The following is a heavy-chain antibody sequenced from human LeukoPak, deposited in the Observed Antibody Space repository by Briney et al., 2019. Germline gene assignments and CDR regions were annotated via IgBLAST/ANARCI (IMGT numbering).Heavy chain of an antibody. V-gene: IGHV4-38-2*01. D-gene: IGHD6-13*01. CDR2: IYNSGST. CDR1: GYSLSSGYY. CDR3: ARGRGSSSWYRAIDY. Sequence: SETLSLTCAVSGYSLSSGYYWGWIRQPPRKGLEWIRSIYNSGSTYYNPSLKSRVTISVDTSKNQFSLKLSSVTAADTAVYYCARGRGSSSWYRAIDYWGQGTLVTVSS. J-gene: IGHJ4*02.